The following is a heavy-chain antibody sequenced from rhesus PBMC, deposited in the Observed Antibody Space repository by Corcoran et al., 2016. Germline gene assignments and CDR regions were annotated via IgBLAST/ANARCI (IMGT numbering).Heavy chain of an antibody. CDR3: ARDVKYNYFDY. CDR2: IYGSGRST. J-gene: IGHJ4*01. CDR1: GGSISNHY. V-gene: IGHV4-169*02. D-gene: IGHD4-23*01. Sequence: QLQLQESGPGLVKPSETLSVTCAVSGGSISNHYWSWIRQAPGKGLEWIGYIYGSGRSTDYNPSLKSRVTLSVDTSKNQVSLKLNSVTAADTAVYYCARDVKYNYFDYWGQGVLVTVSS.